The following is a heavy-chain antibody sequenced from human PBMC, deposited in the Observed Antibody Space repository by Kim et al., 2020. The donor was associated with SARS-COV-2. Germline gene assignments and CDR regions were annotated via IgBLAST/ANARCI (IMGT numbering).Heavy chain of an antibody. V-gene: IGHV3-7*03. CDR3: ASGHCSGPTCHVGDCGDI. D-gene: IGHD2-21*01. CDR1: QFTFTDHC. Sequence: GGSLRLSCVASQFTFTDHCMNWVRQAPGRGLEWVASISQDGGETYYLDSLEGRFTISRDNAKNSVFLEINLLRAEDTALYFCASGHCSGPTCHVGDCGDIWHQGTKDTVTS. CDR2: ISQDGGET. J-gene: IGHJ3*02.